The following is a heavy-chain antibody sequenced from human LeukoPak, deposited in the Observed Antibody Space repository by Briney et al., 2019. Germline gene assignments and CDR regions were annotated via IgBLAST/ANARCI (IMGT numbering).Heavy chain of an antibody. D-gene: IGHD6-19*01. CDR2: ISSSGSYI. CDR1: GFTLSSYS. J-gene: IGHJ4*02. V-gene: IGHV3-21*01. CDR3: ARGDSGHFDY. Sequence: GGSLRLSCAASGFTLSSYSMNWVRQTPGKGLEWVSYISSSGSYIHYADSVKGRFSISRDITKNSLYLQIYSLRTEDTAVYYCARGDSGHFDYWGQGTLVTVSS.